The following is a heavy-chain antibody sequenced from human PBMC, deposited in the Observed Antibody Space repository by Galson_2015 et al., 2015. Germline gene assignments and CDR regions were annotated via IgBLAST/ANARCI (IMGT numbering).Heavy chain of an antibody. V-gene: IGHV4-34*01. CDR2: INHSGST. CDR1: GGSFSGYY. CDR3: ASPDSIGARVGDAFDI. Sequence: LSLTCAVYGGSFSGYYWSWIRQPPGKGLEWIGEINHSGSTNYNPSLKSRVTISVDTSKNQFSLKLSSVTAADTAVYYCASPDSIGARVGDAFDIWGQGTMVTVSS. D-gene: IGHD6-6*01. J-gene: IGHJ3*02.